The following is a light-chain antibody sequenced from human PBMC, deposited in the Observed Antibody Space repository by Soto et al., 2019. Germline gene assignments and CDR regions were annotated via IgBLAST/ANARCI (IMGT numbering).Light chain of an antibody. Sequence: EIVMTQSPATLSVSPGERATLSCRASQSVGSNLAWYQQKSGQAPRLLIYSASTRATGIPSRLSGSGSGTEFTLTISSLQSEDIAVYYCQQYNDPTFTFGHGTRLEIK. CDR2: SAS. V-gene: IGKV3-15*01. CDR3: QQYNDPTFT. CDR1: QSVGSN. J-gene: IGKJ5*01.